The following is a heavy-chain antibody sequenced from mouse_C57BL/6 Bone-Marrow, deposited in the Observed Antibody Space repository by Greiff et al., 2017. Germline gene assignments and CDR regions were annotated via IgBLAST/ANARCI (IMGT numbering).Heavy chain of an antibody. CDR1: GYTFTSYG. Sequence: VKLMESGAELARPGASVKLSCKASGYTFTSYGISWVKQRPGQGLEWIGEIYPRSGNTYYNEKFKGKATLTADKSSSTAYMELRSLTSEDSAVYFCARGAYWGQGTLVTVSA. V-gene: IGHV1-81*01. J-gene: IGHJ3*01. CDR2: IYPRSGNT. CDR3: ARGAY.